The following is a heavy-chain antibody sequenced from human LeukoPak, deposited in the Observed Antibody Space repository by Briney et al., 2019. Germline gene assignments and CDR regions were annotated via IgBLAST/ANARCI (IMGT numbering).Heavy chain of an antibody. J-gene: IGHJ4*02. CDR2: ISGSGVST. CDR3: AKDERNWNYNLASQTYD. Sequence: GGSLRLSCAASGFTFSTYSMKWVRQAPGKGLEWVSAISGSGVSTYYADSVKGRFTVSRDNSKNTLYLQMSSLRAEDTAVYYCAKDERNWNYNLASQTYDWGQGTLVTVSS. V-gene: IGHV3-23*01. D-gene: IGHD1-7*01. CDR1: GFTFSTYS.